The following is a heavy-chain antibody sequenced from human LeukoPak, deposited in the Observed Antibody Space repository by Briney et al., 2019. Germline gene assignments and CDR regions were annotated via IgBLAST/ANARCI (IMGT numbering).Heavy chain of an antibody. V-gene: IGHV3-21*01. CDR3: ARDLRVVAYFDP. D-gene: IGHD3-10*01. CDR2: ISSSSYI. CDR1: GFTFSSYS. J-gene: IGHJ5*02. Sequence: GGSLRLSCAASGFTFSSYSMNWVRQAPGKGLEWVSSISSSSYIYYADSVKGRFTISRDNAKNSLYLQMNSLRAEDTAVYYCARDLRVVAYFDPWGQGTLVTVSS.